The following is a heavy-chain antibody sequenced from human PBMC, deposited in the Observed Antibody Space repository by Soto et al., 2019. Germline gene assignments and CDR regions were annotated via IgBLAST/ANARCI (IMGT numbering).Heavy chain of an antibody. J-gene: IGHJ5*02. CDR2: ITPFNGNT. D-gene: IGHD3-10*01. Sequence: ASVKVSCKASGYTFTYRYLHWVRQAPGQALEWMGWITPFNGNTNYAQKFQDRVTITRDRSMSTAYMELSSLRSEDTAMYYCATARRDDGSGSPGEFDPWGQGTLVTVSS. CDR3: ATARRDDGSGSPGEFDP. CDR1: GYTFTYRY. V-gene: IGHV1-45*02.